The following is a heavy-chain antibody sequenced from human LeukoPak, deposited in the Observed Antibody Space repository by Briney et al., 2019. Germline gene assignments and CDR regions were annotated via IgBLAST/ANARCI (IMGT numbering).Heavy chain of an antibody. CDR1: GFTFNSYW. CDR3: ARMVASYDFWSPQYYLDY. V-gene: IGHV3-7*01. CDR2: IKQDGGEK. D-gene: IGHD3-3*01. J-gene: IGHJ4*02. Sequence: GGSLRLSCAASGFTFNSYWMSWVRQAPRKGLEWVANIKQDGGEKYYVDSVKGRFTISRDNAKNSLYLQMKSLRAEDTAVYYCARMVASYDFWSPQYYLDYWGQGTLVTVSS.